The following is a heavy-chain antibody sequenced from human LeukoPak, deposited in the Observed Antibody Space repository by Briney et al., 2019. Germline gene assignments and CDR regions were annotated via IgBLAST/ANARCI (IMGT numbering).Heavy chain of an antibody. CDR3: ASANSGSSHDAFDI. V-gene: IGHV1-69*04. J-gene: IGHJ3*02. Sequence: SVKVSCKASGGTFSSYAISWVRQAPGQGLEWMGRIIPILGIANYAQKFQGRVTITADKSTSTAYMELSSLRSEDTAVYYCASANSGSSHDAFDIWGQGTMVTVSS. CDR1: GGTFSSYA. D-gene: IGHD1-26*01. CDR2: IIPILGIA.